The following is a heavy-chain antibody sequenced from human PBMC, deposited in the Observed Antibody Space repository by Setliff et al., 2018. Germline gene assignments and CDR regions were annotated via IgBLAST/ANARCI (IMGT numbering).Heavy chain of an antibody. CDR2: INSGGSKV. J-gene: IGHJ4*02. V-gene: IGHV3-21*05. CDR3: ARSESCGSTHCSPYDY. Sequence: GGSLRLSCAASGFTFRSYEMNWVRQTPGKGLEWVSYINSGGSKVYYADSLKGRFTISRDNAKNSLYLQMNSLRAEDTAVYFCARSESCGSTHCSPYDYWGQGALVTVSS. D-gene: IGHD2-2*01. CDR1: GFTFRSYE.